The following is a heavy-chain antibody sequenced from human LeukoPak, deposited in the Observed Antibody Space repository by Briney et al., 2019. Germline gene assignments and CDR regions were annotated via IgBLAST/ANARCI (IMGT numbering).Heavy chain of an antibody. J-gene: IGHJ4*02. CDR2: IWYDGSNK. CDR1: GFTFSSYG. Sequence: GGSLRLSCAASGFTFSSYGMHWVRQAPGKGLEWVAVIWYDGSNKYYADSVKGRFTISRDNSKNTLYLQMNSLRAEDTAMYYCAKGKYQLLYGYYFDYWGQGTLVTVSS. CDR3: AKGKYQLLYGYYFDY. D-gene: IGHD2-2*02. V-gene: IGHV3-30*02.